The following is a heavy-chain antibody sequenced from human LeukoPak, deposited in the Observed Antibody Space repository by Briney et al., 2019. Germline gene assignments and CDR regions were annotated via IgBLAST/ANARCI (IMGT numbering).Heavy chain of an antibody. CDR2: IKQGGTEK. D-gene: IGHD2-2*01. CDR3: ARAPITSPFYFDY. J-gene: IGHJ4*02. CDR1: GFTFSTYW. V-gene: IGHV3-7*01. Sequence: GGSLRLSCAASGFTFSTYWMNWVRQAPGKGLEWVANIKQGGTEKYYVDSVKGRFTISRDNAKNSLYLQMNSLRAEDTAMYYCARAPITSPFYFDYWGQGTLVTVSS.